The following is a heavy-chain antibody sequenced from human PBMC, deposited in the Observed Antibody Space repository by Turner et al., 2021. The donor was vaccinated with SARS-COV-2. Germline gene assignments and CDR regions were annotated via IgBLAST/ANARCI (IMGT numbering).Heavy chain of an antibody. Sequence: QLQLQESGPGLVRPSATLSLTCTVSGDSISSSNYYWGWIRQPPGKGLEWIASISYSGTTYYNPSLRSRVTISVDTSRNQFSLKLSSVTAADTGIYYCARHRPNSSGWYYYGMDVWGQGTTVTVSS. CDR3: ARHRPNSSGWYYYGMDV. D-gene: IGHD6-19*01. CDR2: ISYSGTT. V-gene: IGHV4-39*01. CDR1: GDSISSSNYY. J-gene: IGHJ6*02.